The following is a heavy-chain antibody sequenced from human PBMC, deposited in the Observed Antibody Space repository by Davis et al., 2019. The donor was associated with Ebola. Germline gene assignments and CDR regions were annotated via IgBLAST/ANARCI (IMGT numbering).Heavy chain of an antibody. V-gene: IGHV3-23*01. D-gene: IGHD2-2*01. CDR1: GFTFSSYA. CDR2: ISGSGGST. CDR3: ARESSRRLIAAVPAAMFPY. J-gene: IGHJ4*02. Sequence: GESLKISCAASGFTFSSYAMSWVRQAPGKGLEWVSAISGSGGSTYYADSVKGRFTISRDNAKNSLYLQMNSLRAEDTAVYYCARESSRRLIAAVPAAMFPYWGQGTLVTVSS.